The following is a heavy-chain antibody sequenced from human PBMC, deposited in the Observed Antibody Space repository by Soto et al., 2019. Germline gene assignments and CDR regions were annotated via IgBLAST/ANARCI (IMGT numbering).Heavy chain of an antibody. CDR3: ARGSQVVVAATCVY. Sequence: GGSLRLSCAASGFTFSSYWMSWVRQAPGKGLEWVANIKQDGSEKYYVDSVKGRFTISRDNAKNSLYLQMNSLRAEDTAVYYCARGSQVVVAATCVYWGQGTLVTVSS. V-gene: IGHV3-7*01. D-gene: IGHD2-15*01. J-gene: IGHJ4*02. CDR2: IKQDGSEK. CDR1: GFTFSSYW.